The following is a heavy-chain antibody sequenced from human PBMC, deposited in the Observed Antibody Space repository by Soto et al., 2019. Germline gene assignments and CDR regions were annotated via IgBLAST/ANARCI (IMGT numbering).Heavy chain of an antibody. CDR2: IYYSGST. D-gene: IGHD3-3*01. Sequence: PSETLSLTCTVSGGSISSGGYYWSWIRQHPGKGLEWIGYIYYSGSTYYNPSLKSRVTISVDTSKNQFSLKLSSVTAADTAVYYCASAYLLEWANWFDPWGQGTLVTVSS. CDR3: ASAYLLEWANWFDP. J-gene: IGHJ5*02. CDR1: GGSISSGGYY. V-gene: IGHV4-31*03.